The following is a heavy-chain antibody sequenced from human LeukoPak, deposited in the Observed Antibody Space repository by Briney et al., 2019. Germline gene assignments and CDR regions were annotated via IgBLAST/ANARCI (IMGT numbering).Heavy chain of an antibody. CDR3: ASPTQIAAAGTGAFDI. CDR2: ISSSSSYI. CDR1: GFTFSSYS. V-gene: IGHV3-21*01. D-gene: IGHD6-13*01. J-gene: IGHJ3*02. Sequence: GGSLRLSCAASGFTFSSYSMNWVRQAPGKGLEWVSSISSSSSYIYYADSVKGRFTISRDNAKNSPYLQMNSLRAEDTAVYYCASPTQIAAAGTGAFDIWGQGTMVTVSS.